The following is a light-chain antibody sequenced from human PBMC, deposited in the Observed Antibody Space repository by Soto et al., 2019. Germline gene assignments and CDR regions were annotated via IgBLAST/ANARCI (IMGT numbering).Light chain of an antibody. CDR2: GTS. V-gene: IGKV1-6*01. CDR3: LQDSTSPRT. Sequence: AIQMTQSPSSLSASVGDRVTITCRASQGIGTELGWYQQRPGKAPRLLIYGTSTLQPGVPSRFSGSESDTDFTLIISSLQPEDFATYYCLQDSTSPRTFGQGTKVEIK. CDR1: QGIGTE. J-gene: IGKJ1*01.